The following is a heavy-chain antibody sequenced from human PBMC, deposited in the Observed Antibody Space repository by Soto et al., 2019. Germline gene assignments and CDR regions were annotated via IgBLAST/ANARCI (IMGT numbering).Heavy chain of an antibody. CDR2: ISYDGSNK. J-gene: IGHJ6*02. CDR1: GFTFSSYG. V-gene: IGHV3-30*18. D-gene: IGHD5-18*01. Sequence: ESVGGVVQPGRSLRLSCAASGFTFSSYGMHWVRQAPGKGLEWVAVISYDGSNKYYADSVKGRFTISRDNSKNTLYLQMNSLRAEDTAVYYCAKDTAMARTDYGMDVWGQGTTVTVSS. CDR3: AKDTAMARTDYGMDV.